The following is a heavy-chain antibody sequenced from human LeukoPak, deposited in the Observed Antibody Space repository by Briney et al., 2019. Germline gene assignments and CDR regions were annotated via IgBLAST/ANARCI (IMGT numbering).Heavy chain of an antibody. J-gene: IGHJ5*02. CDR2: INYSGST. CDR3: ARYYYDSSGYSGDWFDP. CDR1: GGSISRYY. Sequence: SETLSLTCTVYGGSISRYYWSWLRQPPGKGLEGFRYINYSGSTNYNPSLKSRVTISVDTSKNQFSLKLTSVTAAAPAVYYCARYYYDSSGYSGDWFDPWGQGTLVTAPS. D-gene: IGHD3-22*01. V-gene: IGHV4-59*08.